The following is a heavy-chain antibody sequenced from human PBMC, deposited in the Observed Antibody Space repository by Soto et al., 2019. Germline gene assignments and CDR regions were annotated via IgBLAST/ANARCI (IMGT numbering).Heavy chain of an antibody. V-gene: IGHV3-33*01. CDR1: GFTFSKYG. CDR2: IWHDGSQK. Sequence: QVQLVESGGGVVQPGTSLRLSCVATGFTFSKYGIHWVRQAPGRGLEWVAVIWHDGSQKYLADSVRGRFTISRDNSKNTVYLQMNSLRVEDTAVYYCEGRDDPFHVWGQGTMVTVSS. J-gene: IGHJ3*01. CDR3: EGRDDPFHV.